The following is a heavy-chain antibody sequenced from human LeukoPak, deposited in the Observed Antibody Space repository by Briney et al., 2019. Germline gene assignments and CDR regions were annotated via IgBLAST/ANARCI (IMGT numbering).Heavy chain of an antibody. J-gene: IGHJ4*02. V-gene: IGHV3-74*01. CDR3: VRLATVTTPDY. CDR2: INPDGATT. D-gene: IGHD4-17*01. CDR1: GVTFSSYW. Sequence: PGGSLRLSCAASGVTFSSYWMRWVRQPLGKGVVWGSRINPDGATTNYADSVKGRFTISRDNAKNTPYLQMNSLTVEDTALYYCVRLATVTTPDYWGQGTLVTASS.